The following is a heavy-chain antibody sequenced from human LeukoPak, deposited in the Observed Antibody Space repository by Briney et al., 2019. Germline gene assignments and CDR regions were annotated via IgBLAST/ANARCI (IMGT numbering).Heavy chain of an antibody. J-gene: IGHJ4*02. CDR2: INHSGGT. CDR3: ARVRIQLWLRHFDY. D-gene: IGHD5-18*01. V-gene: IGHV4-34*01. Sequence: SETLSLTCAVYGGSFSGYYWSWIRQPPGKGLEWIGEINHSGGTNYNPSLKSRVTISVDTSKNQFSLKLSSVTAADTAVYYCARVRIQLWLRHFDYWGQGTLVTVSS. CDR1: GGSFSGYY.